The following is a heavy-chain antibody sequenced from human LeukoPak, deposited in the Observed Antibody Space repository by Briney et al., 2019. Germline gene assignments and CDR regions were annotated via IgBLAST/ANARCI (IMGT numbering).Heavy chain of an antibody. CDR2: INPNSGGT. J-gene: IGHJ5*02. V-gene: IGHV1-2*02. CDR3: ARGFYSSSWYGNWFDP. Sequence: GASVKVSCKASGYTFTGYYMHWVRQAPGQGLEWMGWINPNSGGTNYAQKFQGRVTTTRDTSISTAYMELSRLRSDDTAVYYCARGFYSSSWYGNWFDPWGQGTLVTVSS. D-gene: IGHD6-13*01. CDR1: GYTFTGYY.